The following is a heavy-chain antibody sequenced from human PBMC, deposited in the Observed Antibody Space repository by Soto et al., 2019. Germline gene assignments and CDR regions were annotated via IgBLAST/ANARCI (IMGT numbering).Heavy chain of an antibody. J-gene: IGHJ4*01. Sequence: GPTLVNLPQTPTLNCTVSGFSLRTSGMRVSWIRQPPGKAREWHARVDWDDDKVYSTTLKARLTISKYTYKNQVVLTMTDIDPVDTATYYCARSNYVYFYLDSWGQGTLVTVSS. CDR2: VDWDDDK. CDR1: GFSLRTSGMR. D-gene: IGHD3-16*01. V-gene: IGHV2-70*04. CDR3: ARSNYVYFYLDS.